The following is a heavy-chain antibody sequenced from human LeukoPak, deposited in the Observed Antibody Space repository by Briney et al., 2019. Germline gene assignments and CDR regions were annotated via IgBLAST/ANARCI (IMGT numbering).Heavy chain of an antibody. CDR1: GFTFSSYA. J-gene: IGHJ4*02. CDR2: INHSGST. CDR3: ARGSPYDSSGYYPSFDY. D-gene: IGHD3-22*01. V-gene: IGHV4-34*01. Sequence: GSLRLSCAASGFTFSSYAMSWIRQPPGKGLEWIGEINHSGSTNYNPSLKSRVTISVDTSKNQFSLKLSSVTAADTAVYYCARGSPYDSSGYYPSFDYWGQGTLVTVSS.